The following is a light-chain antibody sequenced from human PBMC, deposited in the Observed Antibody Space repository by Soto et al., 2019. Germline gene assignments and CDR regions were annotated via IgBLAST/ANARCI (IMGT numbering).Light chain of an antibody. CDR1: QGISSY. V-gene: IGKV1-9*01. Sequence: DIPLTQSPSFLSESVGDRVTITCRASQGISSYLAWYQQKPGKAPKLLIYAASTLQSGVPSRFSGSGSGTEFTLTIISLQPEDFATYYCQQLNSYPITFGQGTRLEIK. J-gene: IGKJ5*01. CDR3: QQLNSYPIT. CDR2: AAS.